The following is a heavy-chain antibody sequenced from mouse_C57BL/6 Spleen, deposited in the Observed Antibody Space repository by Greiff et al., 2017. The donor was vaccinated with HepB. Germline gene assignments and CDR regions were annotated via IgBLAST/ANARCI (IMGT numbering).Heavy chain of an antibody. CDR3: ARGGGDVPFAY. CDR1: GYTFTSYW. Sequence: QVQLQQPGAELVRPGSSVKLSCKASGYTFTSYWMHWVKQRPIQGLEWIGNIDPSDSETHYNQKFKDKATLTVDKSSSTAYMQLSSLTSEDSAVYYCARGGGDVPFAYWGQGTLVTVSA. D-gene: IGHD3-3*01. J-gene: IGHJ3*01. V-gene: IGHV1-52*01. CDR2: IDPSDSET.